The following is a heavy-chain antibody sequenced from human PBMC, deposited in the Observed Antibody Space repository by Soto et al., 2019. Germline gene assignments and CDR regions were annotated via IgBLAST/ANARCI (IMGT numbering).Heavy chain of an antibody. J-gene: IGHJ6*02. CDR3: AKDRGYYDFWCGYLSLYYYGMDV. Sequence: GGSLRLSCAASGFTFSSYAMSWVRQAPGKGLEWVSAISGSGGSTYYADSVKGRFTISRDNSKNTLYLQMNSLRAEDTAVYYCAKDRGYYDFWCGYLSLYYYGMDVWGQGTTDTVSS. D-gene: IGHD3-3*01. V-gene: IGHV3-23*01. CDR2: ISGSGGST. CDR1: GFTFSSYA.